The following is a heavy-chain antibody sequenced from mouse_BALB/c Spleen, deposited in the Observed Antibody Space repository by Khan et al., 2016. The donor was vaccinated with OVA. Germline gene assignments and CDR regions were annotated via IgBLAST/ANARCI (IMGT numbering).Heavy chain of an antibody. D-gene: IGHD2-3*01. CDR2: IWGDGST. CDR1: VFSLTTYG. J-gene: IGHJ4*01. V-gene: IGHV2-3*01. Sequence: QVQLKPSGPGLVAPSQSLSITCTVSVFSLTTYGVNWIRQPPGKGLEWLGVIWGDGSTNYHSALISRLSISKDNSKSQVFLKLNSLQTDDTATYYCAKWGDGSTYAMDYWGQGTSVTVSS. CDR3: AKWGDGSTYAMDY.